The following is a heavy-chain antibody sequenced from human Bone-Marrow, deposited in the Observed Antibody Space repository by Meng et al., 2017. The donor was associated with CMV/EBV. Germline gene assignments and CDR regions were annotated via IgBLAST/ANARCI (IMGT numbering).Heavy chain of an antibody. CDR1: GYTFTSYD. J-gene: IGHJ6*02. V-gene: IGHV1-8*01. D-gene: IGHD3-10*01. CDR3: ARDRVLRGVNGMDV. Sequence: ASVKVSCKASGYTFTSYDINWVRQATGQGLEWMGWMNPNSGNTGYAQKFQGRVTMTRDTSTSTAYMELRSLRSDDTAVYYCARDRVLRGVNGMDVWGQGTTVTVSS. CDR2: MNPNSGNT.